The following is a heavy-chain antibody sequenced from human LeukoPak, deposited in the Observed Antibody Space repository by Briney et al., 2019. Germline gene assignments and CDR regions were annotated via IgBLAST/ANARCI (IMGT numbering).Heavy chain of an antibody. V-gene: IGHV4-59*01. CDR1: GGSISSYY. Sequence: YPSETLSLTCTVSGGSISSYYWSWIRQPPGKGLEWIGYIYYSGSTNYNPSLKSRVTISVDTSKNQFSLNLSSVTAADTAVYYCAREGDKYANWFDTWGQGTLVTVSS. D-gene: IGHD2-8*01. CDR2: IYYSGST. CDR3: AREGDKYANWFDT. J-gene: IGHJ5*02.